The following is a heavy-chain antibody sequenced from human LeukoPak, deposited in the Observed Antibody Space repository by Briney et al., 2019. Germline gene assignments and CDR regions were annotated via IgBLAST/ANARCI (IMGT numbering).Heavy chain of an antibody. Sequence: ASVKVSCKASGFTFTSSAMQWVRQARGQRLEWIGWIVVGSGNTNYAQKFQERVTITRDMSTSTAYMELSSLRSEDTAVYYCAAGGIVGASIGMDVWGQGTTVTVSS. CDR3: AAGGIVGASIGMDV. CDR2: IVVGSGNT. CDR1: GFTFTSSA. J-gene: IGHJ6*02. D-gene: IGHD1-26*01. V-gene: IGHV1-58*02.